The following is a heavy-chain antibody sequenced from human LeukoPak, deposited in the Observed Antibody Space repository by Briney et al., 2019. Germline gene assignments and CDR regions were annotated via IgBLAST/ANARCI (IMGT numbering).Heavy chain of an antibody. J-gene: IGHJ4*02. Sequence: SESLSLTCTVSGGSISSYYWSWIRQPPGKGLEWIGYIYYSGSANYNPSLKSRVTISVDTSKNQFSLKLSSVTAADTAVYYCARGGLYSSGWNLSYWRQGTLVTVSS. D-gene: IGHD6-19*01. V-gene: IGHV4-59*01. CDR3: ARGGLYSSGWNLSY. CDR2: IYYSGSA. CDR1: GGSISSYY.